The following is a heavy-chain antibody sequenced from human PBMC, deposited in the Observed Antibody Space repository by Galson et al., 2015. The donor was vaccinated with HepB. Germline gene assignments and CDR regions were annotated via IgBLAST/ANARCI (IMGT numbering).Heavy chain of an antibody. CDR2: IIPILGIA. D-gene: IGHD6-25*01. Sequence: SVKVSCKASGGTFSSYAISWVRQAPGQGLEWMGRIIPILGIANYTQKFQGRVTITADKSTSTAYMELSSLRSEDTAVYYCARDRLYYYYMDVWGKGTTVTVSS. V-gene: IGHV1-69*04. CDR1: GGTFSSYA. CDR3: ARDRLYYYYMDV. J-gene: IGHJ6*03.